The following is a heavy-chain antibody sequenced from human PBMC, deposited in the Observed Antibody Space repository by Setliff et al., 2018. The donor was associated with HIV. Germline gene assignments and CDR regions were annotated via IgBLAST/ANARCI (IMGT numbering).Heavy chain of an antibody. D-gene: IGHD5-12*01. Sequence: GGSLRLSCAASGFTFSDYYMSWIRQAPGKGLEWVLYISSSSSYTNYADSLKGRFTISRDNAKNSLYLQMDSLRAEDSAVYYCVKSQWLRFDVFDVWGQGTMVTVSS. CDR1: GFTFSDYY. J-gene: IGHJ3*01. CDR2: ISSSSSYT. V-gene: IGHV3-11*03. CDR3: VKSQWLRFDVFDV.